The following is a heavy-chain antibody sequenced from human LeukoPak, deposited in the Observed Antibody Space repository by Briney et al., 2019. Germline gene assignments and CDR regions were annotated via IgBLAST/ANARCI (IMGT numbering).Heavy chain of an antibody. D-gene: IGHD3-3*02. CDR3: ARDPLADNWFDL. J-gene: IGHJ5*02. Sequence: SETLSLTCTVSGGSINSSSYYWGWIRQPPGKGLEWIGSIYYSGSIYYNPSLKSRVTISVDTSKNQFSLKLSSVTAADTAVYYCARDPLADNWFDLWGQGTLVTVSS. V-gene: IGHV4-39*07. CDR1: GGSINSSSYY. CDR2: IYYSGSI.